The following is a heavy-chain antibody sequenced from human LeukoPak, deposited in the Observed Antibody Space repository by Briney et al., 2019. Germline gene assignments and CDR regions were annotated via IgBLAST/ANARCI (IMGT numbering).Heavy chain of an antibody. V-gene: IGHV3-21*01. Sequence: PGGSLRLSCAASGFTFSSYSMNWVRQAPGKGLEWVSSISSSSSYIYYADSVKGRFTISRDNAKNSLYLQMNSLRAEDTAVYYCAKGGHYYDSSGYFDYWGQGTLVTVSS. J-gene: IGHJ4*02. D-gene: IGHD3-22*01. CDR1: GFTFSSYS. CDR2: ISSSSSYI. CDR3: AKGGHYYDSSGYFDY.